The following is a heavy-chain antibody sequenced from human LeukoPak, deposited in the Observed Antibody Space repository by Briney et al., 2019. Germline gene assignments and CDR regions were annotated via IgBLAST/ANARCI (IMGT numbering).Heavy chain of an antibody. Sequence: GGSLRLSCAASGFTFSTYAMSWVRQAPGKGLEWISYISDSGISIYHADSVKGRFTISRDNSKNSLYLQMNSLRAEDTALYYCARVVGVTYFEYWGQGTLVTVPS. D-gene: IGHD3-16*01. J-gene: IGHJ4*02. V-gene: IGHV3-23*01. CDR1: GFTFSTYA. CDR2: ISDSGISI. CDR3: ARVVGVTYFEY.